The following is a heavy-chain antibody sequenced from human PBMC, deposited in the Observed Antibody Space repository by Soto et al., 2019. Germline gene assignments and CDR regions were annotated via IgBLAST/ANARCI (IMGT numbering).Heavy chain of an antibody. CDR3: ARWSYLDY. CDR2: ISGSDVKT. CDR1: GFSFVSYA. D-gene: IGHD3-3*01. V-gene: IGHV3-23*01. Sequence: GGSLRLSGAASGFSFVSYALSWVRQAPGKGLEWVSTISGSDVKTFYADSVKGRFSISRDTSQSTLYLQMNSLRADDTAMYYCARWSYLDYWGQGNRVTVSS. J-gene: IGHJ4*02.